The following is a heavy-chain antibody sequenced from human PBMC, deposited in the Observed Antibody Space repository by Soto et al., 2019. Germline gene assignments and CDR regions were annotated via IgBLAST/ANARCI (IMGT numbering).Heavy chain of an antibody. J-gene: IGHJ5*02. D-gene: IGHD3-10*01. V-gene: IGHV1-3*01. Sequence: ASVKVSCKASGYTFTSYAMHWVRQAPGQRLEWMGWINAGNGNTKYSQKFQGRVTITRDTSASTAYMELSSLRSEDTAVYYCARDKTTIWFGELLTPFDPWGQGTLVTVS. CDR1: GYTFTSYA. CDR3: ARDKTTIWFGELLTPFDP. CDR2: INAGNGNT.